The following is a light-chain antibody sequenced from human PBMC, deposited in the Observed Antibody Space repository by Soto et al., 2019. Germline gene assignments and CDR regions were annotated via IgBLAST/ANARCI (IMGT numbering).Light chain of an antibody. CDR2: AAS. Sequence: AIKMTQSPASLSASVGDRVTITCRASQGIRNDLGWYQQKPGKAPKLLIYAASSLQSGVPSRFSGSGSGTDFTLTISSLQPEDFATYYCQQVNNYPLTFGGGTKVDIK. J-gene: IGKJ4*01. V-gene: IGKV1-6*01. CDR1: QGIRND. CDR3: QQVNNYPLT.